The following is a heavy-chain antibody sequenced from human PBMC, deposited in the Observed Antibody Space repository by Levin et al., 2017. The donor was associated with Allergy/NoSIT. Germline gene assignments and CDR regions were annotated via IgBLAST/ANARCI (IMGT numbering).Heavy chain of an antibody. V-gene: IGHV4-59*01. CDR2: IYYSGST. D-gene: IGHD6-19*01. Sequence: PSETLSLTCTVSGGSISSYYWSWIRQPPGKGLEWIGYIYYSGSTNYNPSLKSRVTISVDTSKNQFSLKLSSVTAADTAVYYCARGAVSSGWFGGGFDYWGQGTLVTVSS. J-gene: IGHJ4*02. CDR1: GGSISSYY. CDR3: ARGAVSSGWFGGGFDY.